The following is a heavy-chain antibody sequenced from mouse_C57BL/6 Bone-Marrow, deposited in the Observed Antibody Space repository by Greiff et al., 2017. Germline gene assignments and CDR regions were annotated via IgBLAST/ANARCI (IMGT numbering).Heavy chain of an antibody. CDR2: ISSGGDYI. D-gene: IGHD2-3*01. J-gene: IGHJ4*01. V-gene: IGHV5-9-1*02. CDR3: TREINDGYLYYYAMDY. CDR1: GFTFSSYA. Sequence: EVMLVESGEGLVKPGGSLKLSCAASGFTFSSYAMSWVRQTPEKRLEWVAYISSGGDYIYYADTVKGRFTISRDTARNTLYLQMSSLKSEDTAMYYCTREINDGYLYYYAMDYWGQGTSVTVSS.